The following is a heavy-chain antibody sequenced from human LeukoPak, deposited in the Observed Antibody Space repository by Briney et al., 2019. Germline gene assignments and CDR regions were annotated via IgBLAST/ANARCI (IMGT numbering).Heavy chain of an antibody. D-gene: IGHD5-12*01. CDR1: GFTFSNAW. CDR3: TTGPLATLDY. Sequence: PGGSLRLSCAASGFTFSNAWMSWVRQGPGKGLEWVGRIKSETEGGTTDYAAPVKGRFIISRDGSKNTLYLQMNSLKTEDTAVYFCTTGPLATLDYWGQGTLVTVSS. J-gene: IGHJ4*02. V-gene: IGHV3-15*01. CDR2: IKSETEGGTT.